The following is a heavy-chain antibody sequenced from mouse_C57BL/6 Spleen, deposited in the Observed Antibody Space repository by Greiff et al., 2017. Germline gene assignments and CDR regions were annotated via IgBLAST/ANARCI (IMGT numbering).Heavy chain of an antibody. D-gene: IGHD2-4*01. J-gene: IGHJ2*01. CDR3: ARDGDDYYFDY. V-gene: IGHV5-4*01. CDR2: ISDGGSYT. CDR1: GFTFSSYA. Sequence: EVKLQESGGGLVKPGGSLKLSCAASGFTFSSYAMSWVRQTPEKRLEWVATISDGGSYTYYPDNVKGRFTISRDNAKNNLYLQMSHLKSEDTAMYYCARDGDDYYFDYWGQGTTLTVSS.